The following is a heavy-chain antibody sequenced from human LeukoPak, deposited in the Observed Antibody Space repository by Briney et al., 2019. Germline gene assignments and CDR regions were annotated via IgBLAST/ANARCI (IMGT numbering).Heavy chain of an antibody. J-gene: IGHJ4*02. Sequence: GGPLRLPFAASGFTFSSYWMHWVRQPPGKGLVWFPRINSDGSSTSYADSVKGRFTVSRDNDKNTLYLQMNSLRAEDTSVYYCARDRNTGSSYENLFVYWGQGSLVTVSS. CDR2: INSDGSST. CDR3: ARDRNTGSSYENLFVY. V-gene: IGHV3-74*01. D-gene: IGHD1-26*01. CDR1: GFTFSSYW.